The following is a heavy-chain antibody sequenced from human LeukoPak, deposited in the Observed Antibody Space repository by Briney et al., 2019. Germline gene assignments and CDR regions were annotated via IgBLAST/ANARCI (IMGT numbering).Heavy chain of an antibody. Sequence: PGGSLRLSCAASGFTFSSYSMNWVRQAPGKGLEWVSSISSSSSYIYYADSVKGRFTISRDNAKNSLYLQMNSLRAEDTAVYYCAKDRKYSSSLDAFDIWGQGTMITVSS. CDR2: ISSSSSYI. V-gene: IGHV3-21*04. CDR1: GFTFSSYS. D-gene: IGHD6-6*01. J-gene: IGHJ3*02. CDR3: AKDRKYSSSLDAFDI.